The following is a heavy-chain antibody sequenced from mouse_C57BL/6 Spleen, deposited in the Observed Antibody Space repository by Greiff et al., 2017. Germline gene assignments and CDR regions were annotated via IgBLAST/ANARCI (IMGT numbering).Heavy chain of an antibody. CDR2: IYPGDGDT. J-gene: IGHJ2*01. D-gene: IGHD2-12*01. CDR1: GYAFSSSW. CDR3: ARGKYDVHYFDY. Sequence: QVQLKESGPELVKPGASVKISCKASGYAFSSSWMNWVKQRPGKGLEWIGRIYPGDGDTNYNGKFKGKATLTADKSSSTAYMQLSSLTSEESAVYFCARGKYDVHYFDYWGQGTTLTVSS. V-gene: IGHV1-82*01.